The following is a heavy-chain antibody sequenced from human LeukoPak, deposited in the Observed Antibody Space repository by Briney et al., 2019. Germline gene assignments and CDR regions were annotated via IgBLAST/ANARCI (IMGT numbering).Heavy chain of an antibody. CDR2: ISSSSRYA. V-gene: IGHV3-11*05. CDR1: GFTFSAYY. J-gene: IGHJ4*02. CDR3: TRDKQQLDEY. Sequence: GGSLRLSCAASGFTFSAYYMCWIRQAPGKGLEWVSDISSSSRYANYADSVKGRFTISRDNAKKSLYLQMNSLRAEDTAVYYCTRDKQQLDEYWAQGTLVTVSS. D-gene: IGHD1-1*01.